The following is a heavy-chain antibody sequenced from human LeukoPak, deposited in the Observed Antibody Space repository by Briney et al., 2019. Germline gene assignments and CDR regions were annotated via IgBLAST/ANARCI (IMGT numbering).Heavy chain of an antibody. CDR3: ARRGGSYYSDAFDI. D-gene: IGHD1-26*01. Sequence: SETLSPTCTVSGGSISSSSYYWGWIRQPPGKGQEWIGSIYYSGSTYYNPSLKSRVTISVDTSKNQFSLKLSSVTAADTAVYYCARRGGSYYSDAFDIWGQGTMVTVSS. V-gene: IGHV4-39*01. CDR2: IYYSGST. CDR1: GGSISSSSYY. J-gene: IGHJ3*02.